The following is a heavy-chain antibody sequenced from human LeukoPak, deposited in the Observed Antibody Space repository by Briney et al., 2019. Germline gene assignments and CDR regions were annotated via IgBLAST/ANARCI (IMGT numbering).Heavy chain of an antibody. D-gene: IGHD3-10*01. Sequence: GASVKVSCKSSGYTFTTYGITWVRQAPGQGLEWMGWISTDNGDTNYAQKLQGRVTMTRNTSISTAYMELSSLRSEDTAVYYCESGFMVRGVISFNYYGMDVWGQGTTVTVSS. CDR2: ISTDNGDT. J-gene: IGHJ6*02. CDR3: ESGFMVRGVISFNYYGMDV. CDR1: GYTFTTYG. V-gene: IGHV1-18*01.